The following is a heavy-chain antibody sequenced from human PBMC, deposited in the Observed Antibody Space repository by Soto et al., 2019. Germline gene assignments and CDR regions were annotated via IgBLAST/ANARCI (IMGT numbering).Heavy chain of an antibody. Sequence: GASVKVSCKTSGGTFSSYAISWVRQAPGKGLEWMGGFDPEDGETIYAQKFQGRVTMTEDTSTDTAYMELSSLRSEDTAVYYCATRLFTHTREYNWFDPWGQGTLVTVS. V-gene: IGHV1-24*01. CDR2: FDPEDGET. J-gene: IGHJ5*02. CDR1: GGTFSSYA. D-gene: IGHD2-15*01. CDR3: ATRLFTHTREYNWFDP.